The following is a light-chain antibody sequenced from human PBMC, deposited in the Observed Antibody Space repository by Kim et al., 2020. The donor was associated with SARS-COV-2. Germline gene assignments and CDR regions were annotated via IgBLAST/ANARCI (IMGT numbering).Light chain of an antibody. CDR1: QTINGW. V-gene: IGKV1-5*03. CDR3: QQYNYFPT. J-gene: IGKJ4*01. Sequence: ACLGDRVTIPCRASQTINGWLAWYQQKPGEAPKLLIYKASRLQSGVPLRFSGSGFGTEFTLTISSLQPDDFATYYCQQYNYFPTFGGGTKVDIK. CDR2: KAS.